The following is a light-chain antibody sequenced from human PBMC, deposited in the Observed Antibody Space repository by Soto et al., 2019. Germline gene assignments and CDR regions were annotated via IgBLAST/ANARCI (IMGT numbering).Light chain of an antibody. CDR2: EGS. J-gene: IGLJ2*01. Sequence: QSVLTQPASVSGSPGQSITISCTGTSSEVGSYNLVSWYQQHPGKAPKLMIYEGSKRPSGVSNRFSGSKSGNTASLTISGLQAEDEADYYCCSYAGSSTFYVVFGGGTKLTVL. CDR3: CSYAGSSTFYVV. V-gene: IGLV2-23*03. CDR1: SSEVGSYNL.